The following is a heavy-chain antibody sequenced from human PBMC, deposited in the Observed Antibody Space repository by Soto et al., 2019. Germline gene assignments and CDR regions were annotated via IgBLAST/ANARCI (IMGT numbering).Heavy chain of an antibody. CDR3: AREGHDILTGPPWVWYFDL. D-gene: IGHD3-9*01. Sequence: QVQLQQWGAGPLRPLETLSLTCGVSGGSFSGHYWAWIRQSPGKGLEWIGEINDRGSINYKPSLKSRVRISVDTSKNHYALTLRSVTAAYTAVYYCAREGHDILTGPPWVWYFDLWGRGTLVTVSS. V-gene: IGHV4-34*01. J-gene: IGHJ2*01. CDR1: GGSFSGHY. CDR2: INDRGSI.